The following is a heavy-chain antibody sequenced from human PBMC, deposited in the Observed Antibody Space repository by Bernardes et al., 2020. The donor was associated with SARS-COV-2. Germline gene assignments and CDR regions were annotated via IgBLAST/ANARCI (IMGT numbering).Heavy chain of an antibody. Sequence: SETLSHIFTVSAAAITSYYWSWIRLPPGKGLEWLWYSYYSGSTQYTPSLKSRVTISVDTSKNQFSLKLSSVTAADTAVYYCARRGGYYDSWSGYYAGGYFDYWGQGTLVTVSS. V-gene: IGHV4-59*08. D-gene: IGHD3-3*01. CDR1: AAAITSYY. CDR2: SYYSGST. J-gene: IGHJ4*02. CDR3: ARRGGYYDSWSGYYAGGYFDY.